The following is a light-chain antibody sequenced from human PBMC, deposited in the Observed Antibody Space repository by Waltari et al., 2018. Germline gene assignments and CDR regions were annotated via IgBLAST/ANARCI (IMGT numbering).Light chain of an antibody. V-gene: IGLV1-47*01. J-gene: IGLJ3*02. Sequence: SVLTQPPSASGTPGQTVTIPCSGSSPNTGGTFAYWYQQLPGMAPHLLIYKNNQRPSGVPDRFSGSKSGTSASLAISGLRSDDEAEYYCAAWDDNLTGPLFGGGIKVTVL. CDR2: KNN. CDR3: AAWDDNLTGPL. CDR1: SPNTGGTF.